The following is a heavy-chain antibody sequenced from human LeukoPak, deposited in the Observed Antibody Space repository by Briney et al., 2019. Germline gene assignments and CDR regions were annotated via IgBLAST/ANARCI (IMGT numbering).Heavy chain of an antibody. J-gene: IGHJ4*02. CDR1: GFTFSDYY. Sequence: GGSLRLSCAASGFTFSDYYMSWIRQAPGKGLEWVSYISSSGSTIYYADSVKGRFTISRDNSKNTLYLQNSLRAEDTAVYYCARRLGSGEFHLDYWGQGTLVTVSS. CDR2: ISSSGSTI. V-gene: IGHV3-11*04. D-gene: IGHD3-10*01. CDR3: ARRLGSGEFHLDY.